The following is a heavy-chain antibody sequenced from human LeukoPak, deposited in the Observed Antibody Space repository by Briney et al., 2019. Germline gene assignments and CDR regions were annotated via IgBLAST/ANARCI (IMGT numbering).Heavy chain of an antibody. J-gene: IGHJ4*02. Sequence: ASVKVSCKASGYTFTSYGISWVRQAPGQGLEWMGWISAYNGNTNYAQKLQGRVTMTTDTSTSTAYMELRSLRSDDTAVYYCARDQSGVVPAASKCDYWGQGTLVTVSS. V-gene: IGHV1-18*01. CDR2: ISAYNGNT. CDR1: GYTFTSYG. CDR3: ARDQSGVVPAASKCDY. D-gene: IGHD2-2*01.